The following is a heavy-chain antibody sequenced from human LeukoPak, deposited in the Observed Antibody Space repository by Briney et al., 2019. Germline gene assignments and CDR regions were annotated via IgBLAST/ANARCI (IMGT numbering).Heavy chain of an antibody. CDR2: ISGSGGGT. CDR1: GFTFNSYA. V-gene: IGHV3-23*01. J-gene: IGHJ4*02. Sequence: PGGSLRLSCAASGFTFNSYAMSWVRQAPGKGLEWVSAISGSGGGTYYADSVKGRFTISRDNAKNSLYLQMNTLRAEDTAVYYCARESLATIGVDYWGQGTLVTVSS. CDR3: ARESLATIGVDY. D-gene: IGHD5-12*01.